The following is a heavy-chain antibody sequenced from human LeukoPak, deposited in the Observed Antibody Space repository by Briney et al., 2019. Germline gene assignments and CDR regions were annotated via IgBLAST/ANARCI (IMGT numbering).Heavy chain of an antibody. CDR1: GFSFSNYA. V-gene: IGHV3-30-3*01. Sequence: GGSLRLSCAASGFSFSNYAMHWVRQAPGQGLNRVAVISSDGNIKYYIDSVKGRFTISRDSSKNILYLQMNSLRGEDSAVYYCARDLTSVAANSDFYAMDVWGQGTTVTVSS. CDR2: ISSDGNIK. J-gene: IGHJ6*02. D-gene: IGHD6-19*01. CDR3: ARDLTSVAANSDFYAMDV.